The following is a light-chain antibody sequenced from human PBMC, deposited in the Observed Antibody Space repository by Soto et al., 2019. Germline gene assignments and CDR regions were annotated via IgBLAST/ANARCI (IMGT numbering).Light chain of an antibody. CDR1: SSDVGGYNY. CDR3: CSYVGSFSVV. V-gene: IGLV2-11*01. CDR2: DVS. J-gene: IGLJ2*01. Sequence: QSALTQPRSVSGSPGQSVTISCTGASSDVGGYNYVSWYQQHPDKAPKLIIYDVSERPSGVPGRFSGSKSGNTASLTISGLQAEDEADYYCCSYVGSFSVVFGGGTQLTVL.